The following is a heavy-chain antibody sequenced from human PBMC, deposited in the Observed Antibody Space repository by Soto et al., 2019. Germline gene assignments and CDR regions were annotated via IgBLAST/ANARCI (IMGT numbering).Heavy chain of an antibody. CDR1: GCTFGDHY. CDR2: IRNKVNSYTT. V-gene: IGHV3-72*01. CDR3: ARHIPYHGKDV. D-gene: IGHD2-21*01. Sequence: EVQLVESGGGLVQPGGSLRLSCAASGCTFGDHYMDWVRQAPGKGLEWVGRIRNKVNSYTTEYAASVKGRFTISRDDSKNSLYLQMNSLKTEDTAVYYCARHIPYHGKDVWGQGTTVTVSS. J-gene: IGHJ6*02.